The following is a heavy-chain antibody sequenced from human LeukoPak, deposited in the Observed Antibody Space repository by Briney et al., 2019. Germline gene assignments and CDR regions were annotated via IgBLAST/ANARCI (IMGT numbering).Heavy chain of an antibody. D-gene: IGHD3-10*01. CDR2: INHSGST. CDR1: GGSFSGYY. CDR3: ARGRYGSGSYYDDY. Sequence: SETLSLTCAVYGGSFSGYYWSWIRQPPGKGLEWIGEINHSGSTNYNPSLKSRVTISVDTSKNRFSLKLSSVTAADTAVYYCARGRYGSGSYYDDYWGQGTLVTVSS. J-gene: IGHJ4*02. V-gene: IGHV4-34*01.